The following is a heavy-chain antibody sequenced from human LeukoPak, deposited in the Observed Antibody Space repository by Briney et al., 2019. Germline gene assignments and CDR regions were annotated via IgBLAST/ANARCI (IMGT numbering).Heavy chain of an antibody. V-gene: IGHV3-21*04. D-gene: IGHD5-12*01. Sequence: PGGSLRLSCAASGFTFSSYSMNWVRQAPGKGLEWVSSITSSSSIYYADSVKGRFTISRDNSKNRLYLQMNSLRAEDTALYYCAKDKGWLLGYFDQWGQGTLVTVSS. CDR2: ITSSSSI. CDR1: GFTFSSYS. J-gene: IGHJ4*02. CDR3: AKDKGWLLGYFDQ.